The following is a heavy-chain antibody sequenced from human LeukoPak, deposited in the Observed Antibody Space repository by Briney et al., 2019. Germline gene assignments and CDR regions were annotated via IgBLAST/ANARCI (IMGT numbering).Heavy chain of an antibody. Sequence: QPGGSLRLSCAASGFTFSSYWMHWVRQAPGKGLVWVSRINSDGSSTSYADSVKGRFTISRDNAKNTLYLQMNSLRAEDTAVYYCATGYYYDSSGYFAGVCWGQGTLVTVSS. CDR3: ATGYYYDSSGYFAGVC. CDR2: INSDGSST. D-gene: IGHD3-22*01. V-gene: IGHV3-74*01. J-gene: IGHJ4*02. CDR1: GFTFSSYW.